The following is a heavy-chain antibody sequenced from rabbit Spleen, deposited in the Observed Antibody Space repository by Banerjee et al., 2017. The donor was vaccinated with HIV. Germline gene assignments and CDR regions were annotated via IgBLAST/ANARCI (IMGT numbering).Heavy chain of an antibody. CDR2: IYADRSGST. J-gene: IGHJ4*01. D-gene: IGHD4-2*01. Sequence: QSLEESGGDLVKPEGSLTLTCTASGFSFSSSYYMCWVRQAPGKGLECIACIYADRSGSTYYANWAKGRFTISRTSSTTVTLQMTSLTAADTATYFCAREVLYAAYAGFGDVTMYYFDLWGPGTLVTVS. CDR1: GFSFSSSYY. CDR3: AREVLYAAYAGFGDVTMYYFDL. V-gene: IGHV1S40*01.